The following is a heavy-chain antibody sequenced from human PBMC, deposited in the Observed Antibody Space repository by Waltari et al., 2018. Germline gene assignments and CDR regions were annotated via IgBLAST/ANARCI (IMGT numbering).Heavy chain of an antibody. Sequence: QVQLVESGGGVVQPGRSLRLSCAASGFTFSSYAMHWVRQAPGKGLEWVAVISYDGSNKYYADSVKGRFTISRDNSKNTLYLQMNSLRAEDTAVYYCARDHKVAATWAGYYFDYWGQGTLVTVSS. D-gene: IGHD2-15*01. CDR1: GFTFSSYA. V-gene: IGHV3-30-3*01. CDR2: ISYDGSNK. J-gene: IGHJ4*02. CDR3: ARDHKVAATWAGYYFDY.